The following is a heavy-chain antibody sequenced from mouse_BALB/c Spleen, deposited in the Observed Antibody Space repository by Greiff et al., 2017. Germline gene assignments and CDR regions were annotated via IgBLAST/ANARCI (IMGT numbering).Heavy chain of an antibody. Sequence: DVMLVESGGGLVKPGGSLKLSCAASGFTFSSYTMSWVRQTPEKRLEWVATISSGGSYTYYPDSVKGRFTISRDNAKNTLYLQMSSLKSEDTAMYYCTIPYGNYVAMDYWGQGTSGTVSS. CDR3: TIPYGNYVAMDY. V-gene: IGHV5-6-4*01. J-gene: IGHJ4*01. CDR1: GFTFSSYT. D-gene: IGHD2-10*02. CDR2: ISSGGSYT.